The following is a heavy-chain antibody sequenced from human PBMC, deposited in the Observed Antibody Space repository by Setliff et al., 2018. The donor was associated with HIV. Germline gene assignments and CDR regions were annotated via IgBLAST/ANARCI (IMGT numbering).Heavy chain of an antibody. J-gene: IGHJ4*02. CDR2: IHYSGST. Sequence: PSETLSLTCTVSGGSISSSYWTWTRQPPGKGLEWIGNIHYSGSTNYNPSLKSRVTISVDTSRSQFSLKLSSVTAADTAVYHCARGRDKYGPIDYWGQGTLVTVSS. CDR3: ARGRDKYGPIDY. CDR1: GGSISSSY. V-gene: IGHV4-59*01. D-gene: IGHD3-10*01.